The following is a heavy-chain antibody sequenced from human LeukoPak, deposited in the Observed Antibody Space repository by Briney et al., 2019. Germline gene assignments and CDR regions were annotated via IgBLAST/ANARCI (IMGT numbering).Heavy chain of an antibody. V-gene: IGHV3-30-3*01. CDR1: GFTFSSYA. D-gene: IGHD3-10*01. Sequence: GGSLRLSCAASGFTFSSYAMSWVRQAPGKGLEWVAVISYGGDKKYYAGSVKGRFTISRDNSKNMLYLQMNSLRLEDTAVYYCARDAYYDSGTYFDYWGQGTQVTVSS. J-gene: IGHJ4*02. CDR3: ARDAYYDSGTYFDY. CDR2: ISYGGDKK.